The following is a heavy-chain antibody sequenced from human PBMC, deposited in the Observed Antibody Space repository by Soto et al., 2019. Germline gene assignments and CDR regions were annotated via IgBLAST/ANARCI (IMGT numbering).Heavy chain of an antibody. CDR2: ITWNGVAM. Sequence: EVQLVESGGNLVQPGRSLRLSCAASGFACRDFAFHWVRQTPGKGLEWVSGITWNGVAMGYADSVKGRFTISRDDAKNSLYLQMNSLRPEDTALYYCAKSFVTTNHLYQYMDVWGKGTSVTVS. CDR3: AKSFVTTNHLYQYMDV. D-gene: IGHD1-1*01. CDR1: GFACRDFA. V-gene: IGHV3-9*01. J-gene: IGHJ6*03.